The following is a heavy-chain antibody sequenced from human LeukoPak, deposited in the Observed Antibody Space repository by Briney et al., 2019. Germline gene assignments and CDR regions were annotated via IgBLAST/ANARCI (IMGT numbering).Heavy chain of an antibody. CDR2: INPSGGST. Sequence: GASVKVSCKASGYTFTSYYMHWVRQAPGQGLEWMGIINPSGGSTSYAQKFQGRVTMTRDTSTSTVYMKLSSLRSEDTAVYYCARGYYGSGSYYRGDYFDYWGQGTLVTVSS. CDR1: GYTFTSYY. CDR3: ARGYYGSGSYYRGDYFDY. V-gene: IGHV1-46*01. D-gene: IGHD3-10*01. J-gene: IGHJ4*02.